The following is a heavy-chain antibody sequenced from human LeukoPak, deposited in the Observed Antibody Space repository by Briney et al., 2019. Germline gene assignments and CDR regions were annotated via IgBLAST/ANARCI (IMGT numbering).Heavy chain of an antibody. Sequence: GGSLSLSCTASGINFGDYAMSWVRQAPGKGLEWVGFIRSKAYGETTEYAASVKGRFTISRDDSKSMAYLQMNSLKTEDTAVYYCIANYYDSSGYPIAYYFDYWGQGTLVTVSS. CDR2: IRSKAYGETT. CDR3: IANYYDSSGYPIAYYFDY. CDR1: GINFGDYA. J-gene: IGHJ4*02. V-gene: IGHV3-49*04. D-gene: IGHD3-22*01.